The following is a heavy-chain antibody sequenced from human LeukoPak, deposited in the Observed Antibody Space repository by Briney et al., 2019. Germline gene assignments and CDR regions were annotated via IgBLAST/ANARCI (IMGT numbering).Heavy chain of an antibody. CDR3: ARDHDYGDYPDAFDI. CDR1: EFTFSSYS. V-gene: IGHV3-21*01. Sequence: PGGSLRLSCAASEFTFSSYSMNWVRQAPGKGLEWVSSISSSSSYIYYADSVKGRFTISRDNAKNSLYLQMNSLRAEDTAVYYCARDHDYGDYPDAFDIWGQGTMVTVSS. CDR2: ISSSSSYI. J-gene: IGHJ3*02. D-gene: IGHD4-17*01.